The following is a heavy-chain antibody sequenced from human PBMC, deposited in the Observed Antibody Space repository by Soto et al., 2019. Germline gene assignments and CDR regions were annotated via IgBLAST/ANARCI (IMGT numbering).Heavy chain of an antibody. V-gene: IGHV4-59*08. J-gene: IGHJ3*02. CDR2: IYYSGST. CDR3: ARHGLDHGGTAFDI. D-gene: IGHD3-9*01. CDR1: GGSISSYY. Sequence: QVQLQESGPGLVKPSETLSLTCTVSGGSISSYYWSWIRQPPGKGLEWIGYIYYSGSTNYNPALKSRVTISVDTSKNQFSLKLRSVTAADTAVYYCARHGLDHGGTAFDIWGQGTMVTVSS.